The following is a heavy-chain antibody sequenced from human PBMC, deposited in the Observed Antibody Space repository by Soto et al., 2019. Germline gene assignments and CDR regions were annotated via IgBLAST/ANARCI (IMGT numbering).Heavy chain of an antibody. CDR1: GGSISGYY. D-gene: IGHD6-13*01. V-gene: IGHV4-59*01. CDR2: IYYSGST. Sequence: SETLSLTCTVSGGSISGYYWSWIRQPPGKGLEWIGYIYYSGSTNYNPSLKSRVTISVDTSKNQFSLKLSSVTAADTAVYYCASRSAVIAAAGPLGMDVWGQGTTVTVSS. J-gene: IGHJ6*02. CDR3: ASRSAVIAAAGPLGMDV.